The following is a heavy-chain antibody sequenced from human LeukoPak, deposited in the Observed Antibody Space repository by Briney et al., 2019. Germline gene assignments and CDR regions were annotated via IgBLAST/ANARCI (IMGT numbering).Heavy chain of an antibody. V-gene: IGHV1-69*13. CDR3: ARRSIAVAGTLNWFDP. Sequence: ASVKVSCKASGGTFSSYAISWVRQAPGQGLEWMGGIIPIFGTANYAQKFQGRVTITADESTSTAYMELSGLRSEDTAVYYCARRSIAVAGTLNWFDPWAREPWSPSPQ. CDR1: GGTFSSYA. CDR2: IIPIFGTA. J-gene: IGHJ5*02. D-gene: IGHD6-19*01.